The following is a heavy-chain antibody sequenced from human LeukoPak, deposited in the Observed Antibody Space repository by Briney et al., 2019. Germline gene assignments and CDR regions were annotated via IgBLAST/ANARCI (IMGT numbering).Heavy chain of an antibody. CDR3: ARGPLFGVGDYYYYYMDV. J-gene: IGHJ6*03. CDR2: MYTSGST. D-gene: IGHD3-3*01. CDR1: GGSISSYY. V-gene: IGHV4-4*07. Sequence: PSQTLSLTCTVSGGSISSYYWSWIRQPAGKGLEWLGRMYTSGSTNYNPSLKSRVTMSVDTSKNQFSLKLGSVTAADTAVYYCARGPLFGVGDYYYYYMDVWGKGTTVTVSS.